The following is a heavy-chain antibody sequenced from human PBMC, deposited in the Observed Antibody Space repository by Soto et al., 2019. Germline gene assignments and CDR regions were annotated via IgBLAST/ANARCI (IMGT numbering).Heavy chain of an antibody. CDR1: GFTFSSYG. V-gene: IGHV3-33*01. J-gene: IGHJ6*03. CDR2: IWYDGSNK. Sequence: QVQVVESGGGVVQPGRSLRLSCAAAGFTFSSYGMHWVRQAPGKGLEWVAAIWYDGSNKYYADSVKGRFTISRDNSKNTLYLQINVLRAEDKAVYYCARDGFVGVWSGLYYYYYYMDVLGKGTTVTDSS. D-gene: IGHD3-3*01. CDR3: ARDGFVGVWSGLYYYYYYMDV.